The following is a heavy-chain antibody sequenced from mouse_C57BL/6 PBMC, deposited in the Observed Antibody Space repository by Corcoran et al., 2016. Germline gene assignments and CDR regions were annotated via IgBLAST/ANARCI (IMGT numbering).Heavy chain of an antibody. Sequence: QVQLQQSGAELARPGASVKLSCKASGYTFTSYGISWVKQRTGQGLEWIGEIYPRSGNTYYNEKFKGKATLTADKSSSTAYMELRSLTSEDSAVYFCARYGDYSNYGDYWGQGTTLTVSS. CDR2: IYPRSGNT. CDR1: GYTFTSYG. J-gene: IGHJ2*01. CDR3: ARYGDYSNYGDY. D-gene: IGHD2-5*01. V-gene: IGHV1-81*01.